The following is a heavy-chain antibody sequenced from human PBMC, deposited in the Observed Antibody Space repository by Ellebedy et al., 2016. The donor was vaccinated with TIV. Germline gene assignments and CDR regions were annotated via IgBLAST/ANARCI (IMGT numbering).Heavy chain of an antibody. D-gene: IGHD4-17*01. V-gene: IGHV4-61*01. CDR3: SAAYGRVTPAY. CDR2: IYSSGRT. Sequence: MPSETLSLTCTVSGASVSSANYYWTWFRQPPGKGLEWIGYIYSSGRTDYKQSLKSRMAISVDTSRNQISLKLSSVTAADTAVYYCSAAYGRVTPAYWGQGTLVTVSS. J-gene: IGHJ4*02. CDR1: GASVSSANYY.